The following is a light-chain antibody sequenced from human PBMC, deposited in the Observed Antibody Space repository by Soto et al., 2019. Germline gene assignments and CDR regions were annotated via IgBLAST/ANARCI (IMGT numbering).Light chain of an antibody. V-gene: IGLV3-1*01. CDR1: KLGDKY. CDR2: QDS. Sequence: SYELTQPPSVSVSPGQTASITCSGDKLGDKYACWYQQKPGQSPVLVIYQDSKRPSGFPERFSGSNSGNTATLTRSGTQAIDEADYYCQAWDTPTMVFGGGTNLTVL. J-gene: IGLJ2*01. CDR3: QAWDTPTMV.